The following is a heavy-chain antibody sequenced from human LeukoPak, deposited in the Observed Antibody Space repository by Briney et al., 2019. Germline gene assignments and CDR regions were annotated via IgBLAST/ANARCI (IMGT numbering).Heavy chain of an antibody. D-gene: IGHD6-19*01. CDR2: TYYRSKWYN. CDR1: ADSVSSNSAV. V-gene: IGHV6-1*01. Sequence: SQTLSLTCAISADSVSSNSAVWNWIRPSPSIGLEWLGRTYYRSKWYNDYAVSVKSRITINPDTSKNQFSLQLNSVTPEDTAVYYCARDPGRAVSGLFDYWGQGTLVTVSS. CDR3: ARDPGRAVSGLFDY. J-gene: IGHJ4*02.